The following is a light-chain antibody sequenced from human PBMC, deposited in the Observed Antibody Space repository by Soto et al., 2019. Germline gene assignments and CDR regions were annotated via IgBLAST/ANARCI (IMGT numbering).Light chain of an antibody. CDR2: NNN. Sequence: QSVLTQPPSASGTPGQRVAISCSGSSSNIGSNTVNWYQQVPGTAPKLLIYNNNQRPSGVPDRFSGSKSGTSASLAISGLQSEDEADYYCAAWDDSPNGPVFGGGTKLTVL. V-gene: IGLV1-44*01. CDR1: SSNIGSNT. CDR3: AAWDDSPNGPV. J-gene: IGLJ3*02.